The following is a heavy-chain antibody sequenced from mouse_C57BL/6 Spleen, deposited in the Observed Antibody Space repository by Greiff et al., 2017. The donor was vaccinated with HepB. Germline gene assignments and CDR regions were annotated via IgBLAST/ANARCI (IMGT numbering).Heavy chain of an antibody. CDR2: INPNNGGT. J-gene: IGHJ3*01. V-gene: IGHV1-26*01. Sequence: EVQLQQSGPELVKPGASVKISCKASGYTFTDYYMNWVKQSHGKSLEWIGDINPNNGGTSYNQKFKGKATLTVDKSSSTAYMELRSLTSEDSAVYYCARAMGFRFAYWGQGTLVTVSA. CDR3: ARAMGFRFAY. CDR1: GYTFTDYY.